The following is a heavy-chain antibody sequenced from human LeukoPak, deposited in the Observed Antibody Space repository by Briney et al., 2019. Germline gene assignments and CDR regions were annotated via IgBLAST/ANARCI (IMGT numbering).Heavy chain of an antibody. Sequence: SVKVSCKASGGTFSSYAISWVRQAPGQGLEWMGGIIPIFGTANYAQKFQGRVTITTDESTSTAYMELSSLRSEDTAVYYCARVWSPPNRLLRYFDWLLGGDYWGQGTLVTVSS. CDR3: ARVWSPPNRLLRYFDWLLGGDY. CDR2: IIPIFGTA. CDR1: GGTFSSYA. V-gene: IGHV1-69*05. D-gene: IGHD3-9*01. J-gene: IGHJ4*02.